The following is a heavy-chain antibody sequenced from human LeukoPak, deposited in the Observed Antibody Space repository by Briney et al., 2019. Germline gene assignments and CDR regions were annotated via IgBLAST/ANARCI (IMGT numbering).Heavy chain of an antibody. V-gene: IGHV4-4*07. D-gene: IGHD1-26*01. J-gene: IGHJ3*02. CDR3: ARPYRSGSYVAFDI. Sequence: SETLSLTCTVSGGSISSYYWSWIRQPAGKGLEWIGLIHTSGSTNYNPSLKSRVTVSVDTSKNQFSLKLSSVTAADTAVYYCARPYRSGSYVAFDIWGQGTMVTVSS. CDR2: IHTSGST. CDR1: GGSISSYY.